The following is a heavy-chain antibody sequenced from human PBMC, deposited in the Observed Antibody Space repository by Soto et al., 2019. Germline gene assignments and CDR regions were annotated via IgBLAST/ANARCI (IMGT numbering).Heavy chain of an antibody. CDR3: ARHLGGSSSYDKWFDP. Sequence: PSETLSLTCAVSGGSISSGGYSWSWIRQPPGKGLEWIGYIYHSGSTYYNPSLKSRVTISVDRSKNQFSLKLSSVTAADTAVYYCARHLGGSSSYDKWFDPWGQGTLVTVSS. J-gene: IGHJ5*02. V-gene: IGHV4-30-2*01. CDR1: GGSISSGGYS. CDR2: IYHSGST. D-gene: IGHD1-26*01.